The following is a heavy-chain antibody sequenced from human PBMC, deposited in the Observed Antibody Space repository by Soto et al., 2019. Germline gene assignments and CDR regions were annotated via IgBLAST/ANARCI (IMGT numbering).Heavy chain of an antibody. V-gene: IGHV1-2*02. J-gene: IGHJ4*02. CDR3: ARPSLRSLRYFDWLPNTYFDY. D-gene: IGHD3-9*01. Sequence: ASVKVSCKASGYTFTGYYMHWVRQAPGQGLEWMGWINPNSGGTNYAQKFQGRVTMTRDTSISTDYMELSRLSSDDTAVYYCARPSLRSLRYFDWLPNTYFDYWGQGTLVTVSS. CDR2: INPNSGGT. CDR1: GYTFTGYY.